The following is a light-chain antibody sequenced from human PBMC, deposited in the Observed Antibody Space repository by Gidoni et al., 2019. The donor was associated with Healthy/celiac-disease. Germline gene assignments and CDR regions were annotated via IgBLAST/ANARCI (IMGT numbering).Light chain of an antibody. CDR2: AAS. V-gene: IGKV1-9*01. J-gene: IGKJ3*01. CDR3: QQLNLGGT. CDR1: QGISSY. Sequence: DIQLTQSPSFLSASVGDRVTITCRASQGISSYLAWYQQKPGKAPKLLIYAASTLQSGVPSRFSGSGSGTEFTLTISSLQPEDFATYYCQQLNLGGTFGPGTKVDIK.